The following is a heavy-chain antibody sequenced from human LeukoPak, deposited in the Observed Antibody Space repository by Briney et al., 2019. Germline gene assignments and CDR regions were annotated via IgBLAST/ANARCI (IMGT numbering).Heavy chain of an antibody. Sequence: SETLSLTCTVSGGSISSSSYYWGWIRQPPGKGLEWIGSIYYSGSTYYNPSLKSRVTISVDTSKNQFSLKLSSVTAADTAVHYCARHGELVYIDYWGQGTLVTVSS. CDR1: GGSISSSSYY. CDR2: IYYSGST. CDR3: ARHGELVYIDY. V-gene: IGHV4-39*01. J-gene: IGHJ4*02. D-gene: IGHD2-8*01.